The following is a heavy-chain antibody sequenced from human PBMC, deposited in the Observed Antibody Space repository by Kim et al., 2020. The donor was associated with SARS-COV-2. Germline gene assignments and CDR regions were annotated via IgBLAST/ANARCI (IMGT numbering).Heavy chain of an antibody. D-gene: IGHD3-3*01. J-gene: IGHJ6*02. CDR3: ARAPGRLVTILGYYGMDV. CDR1: GGTFSSYA. Sequence: SVKVSCKASGGTFSSYAISWVRQAPGQGLEWMGGIIPIFGTANYAQKFQGRVTITADESTSTAYMELSSLRSEDTAVYYCARAPGRLVTILGYYGMDVWGQGTTVTVSS. V-gene: IGHV1-69*13. CDR2: IIPIFGTA.